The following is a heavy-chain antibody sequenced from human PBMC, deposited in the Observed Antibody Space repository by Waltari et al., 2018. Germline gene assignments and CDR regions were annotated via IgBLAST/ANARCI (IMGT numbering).Heavy chain of an antibody. CDR3: AKDQQYRPEDWFDP. V-gene: IGHV1-69*08. CDR1: GGTFSSYT. D-gene: IGHD6-6*01. J-gene: IGHJ5*02. CDR2: ISPIVAIA. Sequence: QVQLVQSGAEVKKPGSSVKVSCKASGGTFSSYTISWVRQAPGQGLEWMGRISPIVAIANYASKFQGRVTITTDKSTSTADMELGSLRSEDTAVYYCAKDQQYRPEDWFDPWGQGTLVTVSS.